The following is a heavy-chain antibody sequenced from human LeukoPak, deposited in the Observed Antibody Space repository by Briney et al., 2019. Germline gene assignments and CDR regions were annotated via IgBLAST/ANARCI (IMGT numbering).Heavy chain of an antibody. CDR3: TRVEETATTAAIIRKYSYYYYYMDV. V-gene: IGHV3-33*01. J-gene: IGHJ6*03. CDR2: IWSDGSNK. CDR1: GFTFSNYD. Sequence: GGSLRLSCAASGFTFSNYDMHWVRQAPGKGLEWVAFIWSDGSNKYYADSVKGRFTISRDYSKNTLYLQMSSLRAEDTAVYYCTRVEETATTAAIIRKYSYYYYYMDVWGKGNTVTVSS. D-gene: IGHD4-11*01.